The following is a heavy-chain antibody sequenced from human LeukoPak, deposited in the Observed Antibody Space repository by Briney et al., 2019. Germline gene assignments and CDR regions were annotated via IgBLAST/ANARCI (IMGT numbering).Heavy chain of an antibody. V-gene: IGHV3-23*01. D-gene: IGHD2-2*01. Sequence: GGSLRLSCAASGFTFSSYAMSWVRQAPGKGLEWVSAISGSGGSTYYADSVKGRFTISRDNAKNSLYQMNSLRAEDTAVYYCARDLYCSSTSCYALFDYWGQGTLVTVSS. CDR1: GFTFSSYA. CDR2: ISGSGGST. CDR3: ARDLYCSSTSCYALFDY. J-gene: IGHJ4*02.